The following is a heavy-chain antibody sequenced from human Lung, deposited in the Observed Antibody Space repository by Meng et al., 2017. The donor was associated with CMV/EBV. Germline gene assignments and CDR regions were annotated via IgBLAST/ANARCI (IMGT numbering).Heavy chain of an antibody. CDR1: GYSFSGFY. D-gene: IGHD6-19*01. J-gene: IGHJ4*01. V-gene: IGHV1-2*06. CDR2: VNPISDDT. Sequence: VQLVQSGAEVKRPGASVKISCQASGYSFSGFYLNWARQAPGHGLEWLGRVNPISDDTHLAQKFEGRINVTRGATINTAFMELTRRRPDDTAVYYCAKSSDNGWSSWGPGTLVTVSS. CDR3: AKSSDNGWSS.